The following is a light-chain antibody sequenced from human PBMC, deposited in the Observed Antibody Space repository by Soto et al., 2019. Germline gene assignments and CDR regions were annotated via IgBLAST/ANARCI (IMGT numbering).Light chain of an antibody. CDR3: QQYNNWPPWT. V-gene: IGKV3-15*01. CDR2: GAS. J-gene: IGKJ1*01. Sequence: EIVMTQSPATLSVSPVERATLSCRASQSVRSNLAWYQQRPGQAPRLLIFGASSRATGIPARFSGSGSGTQFTLTISSLQSEDFAVCYCQQYNNWPPWTFGQGTKVEIK. CDR1: QSVRSN.